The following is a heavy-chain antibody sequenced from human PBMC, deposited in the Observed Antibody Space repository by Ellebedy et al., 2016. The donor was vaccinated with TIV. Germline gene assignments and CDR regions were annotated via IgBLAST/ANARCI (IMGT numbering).Heavy chain of an antibody. CDR3: SRGLFYSSSWGYFQH. CDR1: GGSFSGYY. Sequence: SETLSLTCAVYGGSFSGYYWSWIRQPPGKGLEWIGSIYYSGSTYYNPSLKSRVTISVDTSKNQFSLKLSSVTAADTAVCYCSRGLFYSSSWGYFQHWGQGTLVTVSS. V-gene: IGHV4-34*01. CDR2: IYYSGST. J-gene: IGHJ1*01. D-gene: IGHD6-13*01.